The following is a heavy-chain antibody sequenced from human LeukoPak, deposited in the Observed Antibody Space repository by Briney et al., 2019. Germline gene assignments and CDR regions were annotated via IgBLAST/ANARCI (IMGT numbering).Heavy chain of an antibody. J-gene: IGHJ4*02. CDR2: IYPGDSDT. CDR1: GYSFTSYW. D-gene: IGHD5-18*01. CDR3: ARQRRKAGAMVTSVFDY. V-gene: IGHV5-51*01. Sequence: GESLKISCKGSGYSFTSYWIGWGRQMPGKGLEWMGIIYPGDSDTRYSPSFQGQVTISADKSISTAYLQWSSLKASDTAMYYCARQRRKAGAMVTSVFDYWGQGTLVTVSS.